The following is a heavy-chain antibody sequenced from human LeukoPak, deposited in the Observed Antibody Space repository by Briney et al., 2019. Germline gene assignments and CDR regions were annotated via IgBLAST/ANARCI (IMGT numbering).Heavy chain of an antibody. CDR3: ARAFSRARGSGSLGY. CDR1: GFTFSSYW. J-gene: IGHJ4*02. Sequence: SGGSLRLSCAASGFTFSSYWMSWVRQAPGKGLEWVANIKQDGSEKYYVDSVKGRFTISRDNAKNSLYLQMNSLRAEDTAVYHCARAFSRARGSGSLGYWGQGTLVTVSS. D-gene: IGHD1-26*01. V-gene: IGHV3-7*01. CDR2: IKQDGSEK.